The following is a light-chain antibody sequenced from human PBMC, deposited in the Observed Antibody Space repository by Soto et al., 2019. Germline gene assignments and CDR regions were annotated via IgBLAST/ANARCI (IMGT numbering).Light chain of an antibody. Sequence: QSALTQPASVSGSPGQSITISCTGTSSDVGSYNLVSWYQQHPGKAPKLMIYDGSKRPSGGANRFSGSKSGNTASLTISGLQAEDEADYYCCSSAASSTSVVFGGGTKLTVL. V-gene: IGLV2-23*01. CDR1: SSDVGSYNL. J-gene: IGLJ2*01. CDR2: DGS. CDR3: CSSAASSTSVV.